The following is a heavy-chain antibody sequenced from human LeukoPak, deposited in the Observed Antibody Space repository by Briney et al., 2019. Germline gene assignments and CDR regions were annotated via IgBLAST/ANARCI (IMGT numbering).Heavy chain of an antibody. D-gene: IGHD4-17*01. CDR2: ISDDGRSK. V-gene: IGHV3-30*18. J-gene: IGHJ4*02. CDR3: AKRPSDYGDYVSYFDY. CDR1: GFSFISYG. Sequence: PGGSLRLSCAASGFSFISYGMHWVRQAPGKGLEGVGVISDDGRSKDYPDSVKGRFTVSRDNSKDTLYLQMNSLRDEDTAVYYCAKRPSDYGDYVSYFDYWGQGTLVTVSS.